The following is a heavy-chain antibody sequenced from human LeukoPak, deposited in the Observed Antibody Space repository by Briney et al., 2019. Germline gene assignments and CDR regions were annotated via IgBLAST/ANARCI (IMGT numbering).Heavy chain of an antibody. CDR2: IKQDGSEK. D-gene: IGHD3-22*01. CDR1: GFTFSDYY. CDR3: ARDRNPYYYDSSTDAFDI. Sequence: PGGSLRLSCAASGFTFSDYYMSWVRQAPGKGLEWVANIKQDGSEKYYVDSVKGRFTISRDNAKNSLYLQMNSLRAEDTAVYYCARDRNPYYYDSSTDAFDIWGQGTMVTVSS. V-gene: IGHV3-7*01. J-gene: IGHJ3*02.